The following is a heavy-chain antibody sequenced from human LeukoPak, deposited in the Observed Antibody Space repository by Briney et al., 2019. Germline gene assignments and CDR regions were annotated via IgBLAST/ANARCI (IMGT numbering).Heavy chain of an antibody. J-gene: IGHJ3*02. CDR1: GFTFSSYS. D-gene: IGHD3-10*01. V-gene: IGHV3-21*01. CDR3: ARDKYYYGSGSSPTDDAFDI. CDR2: ISSSSSYI. Sequence: GGSLRLSCAASGFTFSSYSMNWVRQAPGKGLEWVSSISSSSSYIYYADSVKGRFTISRDNAKNSLYLQMNSLRAEDTAVYYCARDKYYYGSGSSPTDDAFDIWGQGTMVTVSS.